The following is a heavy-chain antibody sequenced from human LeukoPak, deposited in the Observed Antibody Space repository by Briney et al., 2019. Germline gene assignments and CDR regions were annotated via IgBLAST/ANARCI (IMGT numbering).Heavy chain of an antibody. D-gene: IGHD1-26*01. J-gene: IGHJ4*02. CDR3: ATELKVAGPTTGFDY. Sequence: GGSLRLSCAASGFTFSSYAMSWVRQAPGKGLEWVSAILGSGDSTYYADPVKGRLTISRDNSKNTLDLHMNSLRDDDTAVYYCATELKVAGPTTGFDYWGQGTLVTVSS. CDR2: ILGSGDST. CDR1: GFTFSSYA. V-gene: IGHV3-23*01.